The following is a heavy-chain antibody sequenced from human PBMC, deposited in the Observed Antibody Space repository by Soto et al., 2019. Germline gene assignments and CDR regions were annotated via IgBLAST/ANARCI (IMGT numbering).Heavy chain of an antibody. Sequence: QVQLVQSGSEVNKPGSSVRVSCQASGGTFTTYAFNWVRQAPGQGLEWMGGIIPMYNKPNYAPNFLGRVTISADPSTSTAYMELTTLRSEDTAVYFCARGYSGGYYYAMDVWGQGTTVTVSS. D-gene: IGHD4-4*01. V-gene: IGHV1-69*01. J-gene: IGHJ6*02. CDR2: IIPMYNKP. CDR3: ARGYSGGYYYAMDV. CDR1: GGTFTTYA.